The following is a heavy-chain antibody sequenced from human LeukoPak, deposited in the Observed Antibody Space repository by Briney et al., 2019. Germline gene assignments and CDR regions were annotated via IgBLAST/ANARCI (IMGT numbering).Heavy chain of an antibody. Sequence: GGSLRLSCAASGFTFSSYSMNWVRQALGKGLEWVSSISSSSSYIYYADSVKGRFTISRDNAKNSLYLQMNSLRAEDTAVYYCARAPDYGDYVHYWGQGTLVTVSS. CDR2: ISSSSSYI. J-gene: IGHJ4*02. V-gene: IGHV3-21*01. CDR1: GFTFSSYS. CDR3: ARAPDYGDYVHY. D-gene: IGHD4-17*01.